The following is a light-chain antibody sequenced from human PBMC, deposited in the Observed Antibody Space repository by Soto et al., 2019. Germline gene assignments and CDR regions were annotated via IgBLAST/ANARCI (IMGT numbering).Light chain of an antibody. J-gene: IGLJ3*02. Sequence: QSALTQPASVSGSPGQSITISCTGTSSDVGGYNYVSWYQQHPGKAPKLMIYEVTKRPSGVSNRFSGSKSGNTASLTISGLQAEDEADYYCSSYTGSNTWVFGGGTKVTVL. CDR3: SSYTGSNTWV. CDR2: EVT. V-gene: IGLV2-14*01. CDR1: SSDVGGYNY.